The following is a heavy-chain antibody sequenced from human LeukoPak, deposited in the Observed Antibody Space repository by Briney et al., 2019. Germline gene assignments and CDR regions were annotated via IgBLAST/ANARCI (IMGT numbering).Heavy chain of an antibody. D-gene: IGHD1-26*01. CDR1: GFTFRVHS. Sequence: PGGSLRLSCAASGFTFRVHSMNWVPKATGKALEWVSSITSRSSDMFYADSVKGRFTISRDNAKNSLFLQMNSLRAEDTAVYYCARVRVNSGSYHAADAFDVWGQGTMVTVSS. J-gene: IGHJ3*01. V-gene: IGHV3-21*01. CDR3: ARVRVNSGSYHAADAFDV. CDR2: ITSRSSDM.